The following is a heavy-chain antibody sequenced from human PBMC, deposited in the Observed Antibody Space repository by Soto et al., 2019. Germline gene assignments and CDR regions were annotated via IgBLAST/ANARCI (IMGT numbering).Heavy chain of an antibody. D-gene: IGHD3-22*01. V-gene: IGHV3-23*01. CDR3: AKEMTSGYYLFDY. CDR2: ISGTGGST. J-gene: IGHJ4*02. Sequence: GGSLRLSCAASGFTFTSYAMSWVRQAPGKGLEWVSTISGTGGSTYYPDSVKGRFTISRDNSKNTVYLQMNSLRAEDAAVYYCAKEMTSGYYLFDYCGQGTLVTVSS. CDR1: GFTFTSYA.